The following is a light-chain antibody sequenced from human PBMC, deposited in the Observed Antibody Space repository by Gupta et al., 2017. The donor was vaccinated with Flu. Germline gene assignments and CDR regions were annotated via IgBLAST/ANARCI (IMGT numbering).Light chain of an antibody. CDR1: SSNIGSRS. J-gene: IGLJ3*02. CDR3: ATWDERLKGWV. CDR2: STN. V-gene: IGLV1-44*01. Sequence: QSVLTQPPSASGTPGQRVTISCSGSSSNIGSRSVNWHQQPPGTAPNILIYSTNQRPSGVNDRGSCYKPGNYASRAIXGXKSADEXDEYCATWDERLKGWVVGGGTKLTVL.